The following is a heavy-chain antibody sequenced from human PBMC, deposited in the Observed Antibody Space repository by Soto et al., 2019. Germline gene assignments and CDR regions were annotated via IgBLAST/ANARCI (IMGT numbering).Heavy chain of an antibody. CDR1: GFTFSGSA. V-gene: IGHV3-73*01. CDR3: TSRIAVSGTALDY. Sequence: PGGSLRLSCAASGFTFSGSAVHWVRQASGKGLEWVGRIRSKANSYATTYAASVKGRFTISRDDSKNTAYLQLNSLQTEDTAVYYCTSRIAVSGTALDYWGQGT. CDR2: IRSKANSYAT. D-gene: IGHD6-19*01. J-gene: IGHJ4*02.